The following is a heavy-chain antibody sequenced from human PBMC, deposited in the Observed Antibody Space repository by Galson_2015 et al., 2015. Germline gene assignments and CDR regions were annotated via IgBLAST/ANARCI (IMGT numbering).Heavy chain of an antibody. CDR2: MYYSGST. J-gene: IGHJ4*02. CDR3: AEYSGGTGAIVDH. D-gene: IGHD5-12*01. CDR1: GGSISSSSYY. Sequence: SEPLSLTCTVSGGSISSSSYYWGWLRQAPGKGLEWIGGMYYSGSTYYNPSLKSRVTISLDMSKNQFFLKLSSVTAADTALYYCAEYSGGTGAIVDHWGQGTPVTVSP. V-gene: IGHV4-39*07.